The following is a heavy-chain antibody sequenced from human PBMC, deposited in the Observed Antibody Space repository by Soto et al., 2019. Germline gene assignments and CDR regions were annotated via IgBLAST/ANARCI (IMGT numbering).Heavy chain of an antibody. D-gene: IGHD4-17*01. CDR1: GFTFSSYG. Sequence: QVQLVESGGGVVQPGRSLRLSCAASGFTFSSYGMHWVRQAPGKGLEWVAVISYDGSNKYYADSVKGRFTISRDNSKNTLYLQMNSLRAEDTAVYYFAKDRYGDYKTRFYFDYWGQGTLVTVSS. V-gene: IGHV3-30*18. J-gene: IGHJ4*02. CDR3: AKDRYGDYKTRFYFDY. CDR2: ISYDGSNK.